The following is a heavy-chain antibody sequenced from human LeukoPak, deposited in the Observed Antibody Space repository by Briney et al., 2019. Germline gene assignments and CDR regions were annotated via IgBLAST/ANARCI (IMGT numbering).Heavy chain of an antibody. CDR2: IYFTGNT. D-gene: IGHD2/OR15-2a*01. Sequence: SETLSLTCTVSGVSISGDYWSWIRQPPGKGLEWIGYIYFTGNTDHNPSLKSRVTLSMDTSKNQFSLKLTSVTAADTAVYYCARHPFSSPFDFWGQGTLVTVSS. J-gene: IGHJ4*02. CDR3: ARHPFSSPFDF. CDR1: GVSISGDY. V-gene: IGHV4-59*08.